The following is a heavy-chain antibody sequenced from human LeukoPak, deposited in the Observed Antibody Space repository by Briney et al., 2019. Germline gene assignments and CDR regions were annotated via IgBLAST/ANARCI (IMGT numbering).Heavy chain of an antibody. CDR2: IYPGDSDT. V-gene: IGHV5-51*01. J-gene: IGHJ4*02. CDR3: ARPYGRSWGCGY. Sequence: GESLKISCKGSGYSFTSYWIGWVRQMPGKGLEWMGIIYPGDSDTRYSPSLQGQVKISADRSSNTAYLEWSSLKASDTAMYYCARPYGRSWGCGYWGQGTLVTVSA. CDR1: GYSFTSYW. D-gene: IGHD6-13*01.